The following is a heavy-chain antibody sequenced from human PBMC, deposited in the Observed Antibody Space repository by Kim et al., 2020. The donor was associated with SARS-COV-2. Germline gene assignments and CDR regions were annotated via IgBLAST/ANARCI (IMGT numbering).Heavy chain of an antibody. V-gene: IGHV3-64D*06. Sequence: GGSLRLSCSASGFTFSSYAMHWVRQAPGKGLEYVSAISSNGGSTYYADSVKGRFTISRDNSKNTLYLQMSSLRAEDTAVYYCVKVAFIITGTTYYFDYWGQGTLVTVSS. CDR1: GFTFSSYA. D-gene: IGHD1-7*01. J-gene: IGHJ4*02. CDR2: ISSNGGST. CDR3: VKVAFIITGTTYYFDY.